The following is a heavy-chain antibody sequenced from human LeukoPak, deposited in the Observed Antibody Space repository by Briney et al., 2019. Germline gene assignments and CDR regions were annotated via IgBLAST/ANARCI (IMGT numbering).Heavy chain of an antibody. CDR1: GYKFTDYY. Sequence: GASVKVSCKASGYKFTDYYMHWVRQAPGQGLEWMGWINPNSGGTNYAQKFQGRVTMTRDTSISTAYMELSRLRSDDTAVYYCARDYKGYSPSYGMDVWGQGTTVTVSS. D-gene: IGHD5-18*01. CDR3: ARDYKGYSPSYGMDV. CDR2: INPNSGGT. J-gene: IGHJ6*02. V-gene: IGHV1-2*02.